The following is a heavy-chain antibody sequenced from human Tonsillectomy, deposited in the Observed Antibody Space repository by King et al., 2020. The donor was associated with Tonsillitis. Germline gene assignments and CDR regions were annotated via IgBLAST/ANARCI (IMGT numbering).Heavy chain of an antibody. CDR3: AKDLDGRAECPYYGMDV. J-gene: IGHJ6*02. D-gene: IGHD1-1*01. Sequence: VQLVESGGGLGQPGGSLRLSCAASGFTFSNYTMTWVRQAPGKGLEWVSAITSGGNTYYADSVKGRFTISRDNSKNTLFLQMNSLRADDTAVYYCAKDLDGRAECPYYGMDVWGQGTTVTVSS. V-gene: IGHV3-23*04. CDR2: ITSGGNT. CDR1: GFTFSNYT.